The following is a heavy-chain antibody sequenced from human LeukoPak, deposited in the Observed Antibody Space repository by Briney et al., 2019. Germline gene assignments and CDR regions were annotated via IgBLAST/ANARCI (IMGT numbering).Heavy chain of an antibody. Sequence: SETLSLTCTVSGGSISSYYWSWIRQPPGKGLGWIGYTYYSGSTNYNPSLKSRVTISVDTSKNQFSLKLSSVTAADTAVYYCARMRFLEWFPALFDYWGQGTLVTVSS. CDR2: TYYSGST. J-gene: IGHJ4*02. V-gene: IGHV4-59*01. D-gene: IGHD3-3*01. CDR1: GGSISSYY. CDR3: ARMRFLEWFPALFDY.